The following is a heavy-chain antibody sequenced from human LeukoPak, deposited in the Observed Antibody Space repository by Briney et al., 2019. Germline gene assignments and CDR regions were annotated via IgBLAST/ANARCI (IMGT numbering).Heavy chain of an antibody. V-gene: IGHV3-7*04. CDR3: ARDGSGRDFSLDY. Sequence: PRGSLRLSCVASGFDIRHYYMSWVRQAPGKGLEWVADIRHAGSNIYNLDSVRGRFTISRDNAKNSLFLQMNSLKDEDTAVYYCARDGSGRDFSLDYWGQGTLVTVSS. CDR1: GFDIRHYY. J-gene: IGHJ4*02. D-gene: IGHD3-10*01. CDR2: IRHAGSNI.